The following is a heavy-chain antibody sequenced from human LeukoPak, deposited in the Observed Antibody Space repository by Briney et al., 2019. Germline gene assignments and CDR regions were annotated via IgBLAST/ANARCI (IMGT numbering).Heavy chain of an antibody. CDR1: GGSISSSSYS. CDR2: IYYSGST. V-gene: IGHV4-39*01. CDR3: ARRGYCSGGSCRNFDY. D-gene: IGHD2-15*01. J-gene: IGHJ4*02. Sequence: PSETLSLTCTVSGGSISSSSYSWGWIRQPPGKGLEWIGSIYYSGSTYYNPSLKSRVTISVDTSKNQFSLKLSSVTAADTAVYYCARRGYCSGGSCRNFDYWGQGTLVTVSS.